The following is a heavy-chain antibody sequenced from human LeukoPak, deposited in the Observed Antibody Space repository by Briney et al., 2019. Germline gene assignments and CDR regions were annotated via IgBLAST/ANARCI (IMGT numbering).Heavy chain of an antibody. CDR2: INPNSGGT. D-gene: IGHD1-26*01. Sequence: GASVKVSCKASGYTFTGYYMHWVRQAPGQGLEWMGWINPNSGGTNYAQKFQGRVTMTRDTSISTAYMELSRLRSDDTAVYYCARIVGATSWWFDPWGQGTLVTVSS. V-gene: IGHV1-2*02. CDR3: ARIVGATSWWFDP. CDR1: GYTFTGYY. J-gene: IGHJ5*02.